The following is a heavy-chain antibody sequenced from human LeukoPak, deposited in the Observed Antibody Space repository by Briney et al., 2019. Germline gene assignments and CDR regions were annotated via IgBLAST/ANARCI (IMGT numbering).Heavy chain of an antibody. CDR1: GDSVDSSTYY. Sequence: SETLSLTCTVSGDSVDSSTYYWGWIRQPPGKGLEWIGTISYSGSTYYNPSLKSRVTISVDTSMNQFSPRLTSVTAADTAVYYCARRMVRGVVWFDPWGQGALVTVSS. CDR2: ISYSGST. V-gene: IGHV4-39*01. CDR3: ARRMVRGVVWFDP. D-gene: IGHD3-10*01. J-gene: IGHJ5*02.